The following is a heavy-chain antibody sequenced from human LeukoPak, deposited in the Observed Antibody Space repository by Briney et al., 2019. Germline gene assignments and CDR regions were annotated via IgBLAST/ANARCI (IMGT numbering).Heavy chain of an antibody. J-gene: IGHJ6*03. Sequence: GGSLRLSCAASGFTFSSYWMSWVRQAPGKGLEWVANIKQDGSEKYYVDSVKGRFTISRDNAKNSLYLQMNSLRAEDTAVYYCARDEIVATTKANYYYYMDVWGQGTLVTVSS. V-gene: IGHV3-7*01. D-gene: IGHD5-12*01. CDR1: GFTFSSYW. CDR3: ARDEIVATTKANYYYYMDV. CDR2: IKQDGSEK.